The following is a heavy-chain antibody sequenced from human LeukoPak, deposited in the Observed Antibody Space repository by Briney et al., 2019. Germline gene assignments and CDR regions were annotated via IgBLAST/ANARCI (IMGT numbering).Heavy chain of an antibody. CDR2: IYPGDSDT. J-gene: IGHJ4*02. Sequence: GESLKISCKGSGYSFTSYWIGWVRQMPGKGLEWMGIIYPGDSDTRYSPSFQGQVTISADKSISTAYLQWSSLKASDTAMYYCARNYYYGSGSHAVTFDYWGQGTLVTVSS. CDR3: ARNYYYGSGSHAVTFDY. CDR1: GYSFTSYW. D-gene: IGHD3-10*01. V-gene: IGHV5-51*01.